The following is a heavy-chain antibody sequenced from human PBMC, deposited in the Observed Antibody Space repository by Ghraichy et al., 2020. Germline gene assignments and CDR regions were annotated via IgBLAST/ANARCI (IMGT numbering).Heavy chain of an antibody. Sequence: GGSLRLSCAASGFTFRYYPMTWVRQAPGKGLEWISYITSSTDTMFYADSVKGRFTLSRDNAKNSLFLQMNSLMDEDTAVYYCARGFSNSYYYMDVWGRGTAVPVSS. V-gene: IGHV3-48*02. J-gene: IGHJ6*03. CDR3: ARGFSNSYYYMDV. CDR1: GFTFRYYP. CDR2: ITSSTDTM.